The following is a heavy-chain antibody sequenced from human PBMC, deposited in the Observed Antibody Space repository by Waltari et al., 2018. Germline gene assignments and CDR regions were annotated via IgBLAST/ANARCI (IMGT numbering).Heavy chain of an antibody. D-gene: IGHD6-19*01. V-gene: IGHV4-61*02. J-gene: IGHJ4*02. CDR2: VFSTGGA. CDR3: AREDLAVRKTGGFDY. CDR1: GASISSADYY. Sequence: QVLLQESGPGLVQASETLSLTCTVSGASISSADYYWSWIRQPAGKEMQWIGRVFSTGGANYDPSLKRRATISADSSKNQFSLSLTSVTAADTATYYCAREDLAVRKTGGFDYWGQGVLVSVSS.